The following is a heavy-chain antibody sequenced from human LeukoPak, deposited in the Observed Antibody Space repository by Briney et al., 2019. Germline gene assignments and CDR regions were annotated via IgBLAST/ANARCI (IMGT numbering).Heavy chain of an antibody. Sequence: SQTLSLTCTVSGGSISSGGYYWSWIRQHPGKGLEWIGYIYYSGSTYHNPSLKSRVTISVDTSKNQFSLKLSSVTAADTAVYYCARDSSGAVAGYFDPWGQGTLVTVSS. D-gene: IGHD6-19*01. CDR3: ARDSSGAVAGYFDP. CDR1: GGSISSGGYY. J-gene: IGHJ5*02. V-gene: IGHV4-31*03. CDR2: IYYSGST.